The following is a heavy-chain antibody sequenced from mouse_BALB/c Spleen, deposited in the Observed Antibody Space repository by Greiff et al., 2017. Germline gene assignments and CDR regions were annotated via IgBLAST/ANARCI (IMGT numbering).Heavy chain of an antibody. CDR1: GFSLTGYG. CDR3: ARDPTVVERDWYFDV. D-gene: IGHD1-1*01. CDR2: IWGDGST. V-gene: IGHV2-6-7*01. J-gene: IGHJ1*01. Sequence: QVQLQQSGPGLVAPSQSLSITCTVSGFSLTGYGVNWVRQPPGKGLEWLGMIWGDGSTDYNSALKSRLSISKDNSKSQVFLKMNSLQTDDTARYYCARDPTVVERDWYFDVWGAGTTVTVSS.